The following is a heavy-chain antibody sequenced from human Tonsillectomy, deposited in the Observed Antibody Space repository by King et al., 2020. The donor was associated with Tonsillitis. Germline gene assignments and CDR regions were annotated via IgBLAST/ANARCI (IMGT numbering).Heavy chain of an antibody. J-gene: IGHJ6*02. CDR2: IYYSGST. CDR3: ARGSAVVKNGMDV. V-gene: IGHV4-61*01. D-gene: IGHD4-23*01. Sequence: QLQESGPGLVKPSETLSLTCTVSGGSVSSGSYYWSWIRQPPGKGLEWIGYIYYSGSTNNNPSLKIRVSTSIDTSKNQFSLKLSSVTAADTAVYYCARGSAVVKNGMDVWGQGTTVTVSS. CDR1: GGSVSSGSYY.